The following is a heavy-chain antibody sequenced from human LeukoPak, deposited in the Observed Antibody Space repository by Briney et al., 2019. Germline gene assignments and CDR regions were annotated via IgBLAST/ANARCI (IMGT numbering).Heavy chain of an antibody. CDR2: ISGSGGST. D-gene: IGHD5-18*01. CDR3: AKLNAGGYSYAAIDY. J-gene: IGHJ4*02. CDR1: GFTFSSYA. Sequence: GGSLRLPCAASGFTFSSYAMSWVRQAPGKGLEWVSAISGSGGSTYSADSVKGRFTISRDNSKNTLYLQMNSLRAEDTAVYYCAKLNAGGYSYAAIDYWGQGTLVTVSS. V-gene: IGHV3-23*01.